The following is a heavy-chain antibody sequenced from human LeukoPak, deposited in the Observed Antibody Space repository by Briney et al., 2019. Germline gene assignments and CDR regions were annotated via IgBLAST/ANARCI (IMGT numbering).Heavy chain of an antibody. CDR3: ARGVLRRQWLVPLYNWFDP. Sequence: SVKVSCKASGGTFSSYAISWVRQAPGQGLEWMGGIIPIFGTANYAQKSQGRATITADESTSTAYMELSSLRSEDTAVYDCARGVLRRQWLVPLYNWFDPWGQGTLVTVSS. J-gene: IGHJ5*02. V-gene: IGHV1-69*13. CDR2: IIPIFGTA. CDR1: GGTFSSYA. D-gene: IGHD6-19*01.